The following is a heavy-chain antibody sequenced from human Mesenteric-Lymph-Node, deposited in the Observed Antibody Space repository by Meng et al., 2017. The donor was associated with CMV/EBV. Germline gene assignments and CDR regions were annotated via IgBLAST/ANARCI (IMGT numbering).Heavy chain of an antibody. D-gene: IGHD2-2*01. CDR3: ATNSIVVLPGGTFDI. CDR2: IWHSGNT. V-gene: IGHV4-38-2*01. Sequence: SETLSLTCSVSGSSISSGYYWGLIRQPPRKGLEWIGSIWHSGNTYYNPSLKSRVTISIDTSKNQFSLKLSSVTAADTAVYYCATNSIVVLPGGTFDIWGQGTMVTVSS. CDR1: GSSISSGYY. J-gene: IGHJ3*02.